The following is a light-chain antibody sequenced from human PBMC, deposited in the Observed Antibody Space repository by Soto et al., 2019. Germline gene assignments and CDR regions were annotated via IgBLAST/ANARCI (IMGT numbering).Light chain of an antibody. Sequence: QSALTQPASVSGSPGQSITIFCTGSSNTIGGYNVVSWYQQHPGKAPKVIIYEGIKRPSGVSNRFSGAISGSTASLTISGLQAEDEADYYCCSYVGATTYVFGSGTKVTVL. CDR2: EGI. V-gene: IGLV2-23*01. CDR3: CSYVGATTYV. J-gene: IGLJ1*01. CDR1: SNTIGGYNV.